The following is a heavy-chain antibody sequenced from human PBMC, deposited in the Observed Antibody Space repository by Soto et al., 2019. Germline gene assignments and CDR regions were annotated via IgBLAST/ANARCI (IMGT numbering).Heavy chain of an antibody. CDR3: TIHKGDGRTYNVMDV. CDR2: AYYRSQWYY. D-gene: IGHD2-21*02. Sequence: SQTLSLTCAISGDSVSSNSAAWNWIRQSPSRGLEWLGRAYYRSQWYYDSAVSVRSRITVIPDTSKNQFSLQLNSVTPEDTAVYYCTIHKGDGRTYNVMDVWGQRTTVLGSS. CDR1: GDSVSSNSAA. V-gene: IGHV6-1*01. J-gene: IGHJ6*01.